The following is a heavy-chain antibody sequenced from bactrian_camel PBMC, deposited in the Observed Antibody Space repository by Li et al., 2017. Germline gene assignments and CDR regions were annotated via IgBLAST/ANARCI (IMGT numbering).Heavy chain of an antibody. CDR3: TADPWTKCDAIYLRPSNFAY. Sequence: QVQLVDSGGGSVQAGGSLRLSCEVSGYTYSTYCMAWFRQAPGKVRNEREGVASIDSDGTANYVDSVKGRFTISRDNAKNTLYLQMNSLKPEDTAVYYCTADPWTKCDAIYLRPSNFAYWGQGTQVTVS. D-gene: IGHD1*01. J-gene: IGHJ4*01. CDR1: GYTYSTYC. CDR2: IDSDGTA. V-gene: IGHV3S53*01.